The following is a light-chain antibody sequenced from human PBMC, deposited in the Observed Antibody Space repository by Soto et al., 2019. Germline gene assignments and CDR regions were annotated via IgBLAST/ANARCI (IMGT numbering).Light chain of an antibody. CDR3: CSYAGTSRHYV. CDR1: SGDVGRYNL. J-gene: IGLJ1*01. V-gene: IGLV2-23*01. CDR2: EDD. Sequence: QSVLTQPASVSGSPGQSITISCTGTSGDVGRYNLVSWYQQHPGKAPKFLIYEDDKRPSGVSSRFSGSRSGNTASLTISGLQAEDEADYYCCSYAGTSRHYVFGTGTKVTVL.